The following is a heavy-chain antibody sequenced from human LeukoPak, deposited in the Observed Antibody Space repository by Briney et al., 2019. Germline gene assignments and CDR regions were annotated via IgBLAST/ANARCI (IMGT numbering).Heavy chain of an antibody. V-gene: IGHV3-21*01. D-gene: IGHD2-15*01. Sequence: GGSLRLSCAASGFIFNTYSMNWVRQAPGKGLEWVSYISRDSSDKYYADSVKGRFTISRDNAKNSLYLQMNSLRAEDTAVYYCARGGGYCSGGSCYQYYFDYWGQGTLVTVSS. CDR3: ARGGGYCSGGSCYQYYFDY. CDR1: GFIFNTYS. J-gene: IGHJ4*02. CDR2: ISRDSSDK.